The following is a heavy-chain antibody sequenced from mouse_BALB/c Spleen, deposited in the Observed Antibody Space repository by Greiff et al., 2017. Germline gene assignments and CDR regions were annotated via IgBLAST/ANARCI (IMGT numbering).Heavy chain of an antibody. CDR2: ISSGGST. CDR1: GFTFSSYA. CDR3: ARDWGMDY. J-gene: IGHJ4*01. V-gene: IGHV5-6-5*01. Sequence: EVHLVESGGGLVKPGGSLKLSCAASGFTFSSYAMSWVRQTPEKRLEWVASISSGGSTYYPDSVKGRFTISRDNARNILYLQMSSLRSEDTAMYYCARDWGMDYWGQGTSVTVSS.